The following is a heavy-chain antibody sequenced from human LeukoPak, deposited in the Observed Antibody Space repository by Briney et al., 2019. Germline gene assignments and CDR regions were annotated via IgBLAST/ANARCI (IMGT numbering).Heavy chain of an antibody. CDR3: ARRGGLDFDY. CDR2: INHSGST. CDR1: GGSFSGYY. D-gene: IGHD3-10*01. J-gene: IGHJ4*02. Sequence: SETLSLTCAVYGGSFSGYYWSWIRQPPGKGLEWIGEINHSGSTYYNPSLKSRVTISVDTSKNQFSLKLSSVTAADTAVYYCARRGGLDFDYWGQGTLVTVSS. V-gene: IGHV4-34*01.